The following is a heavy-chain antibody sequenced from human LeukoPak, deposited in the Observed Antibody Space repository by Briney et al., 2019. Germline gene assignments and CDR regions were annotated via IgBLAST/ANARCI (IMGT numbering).Heavy chain of an antibody. CDR3: AREGEVGAFDY. CDR1: GGAFSSYA. J-gene: IGHJ4*02. V-gene: IGHV1-69*13. D-gene: IGHD1-26*01. Sequence: ASVKVSCKASGGAFSSYAISWVRQAPGQGLEWMGGIIPIFGTANYAQKFQGRVTITADESTSTAYMELSSLRSEDTAVYYCAREGEVGAFDYWGQGTLVTVSS. CDR2: IIPIFGTA.